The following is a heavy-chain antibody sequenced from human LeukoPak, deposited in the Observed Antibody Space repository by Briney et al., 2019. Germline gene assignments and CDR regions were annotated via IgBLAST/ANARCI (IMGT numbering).Heavy chain of an antibody. V-gene: IGHV3-23*01. CDR1: GFTFSSYA. CDR2: ISGSGGST. J-gene: IGHJ4*02. D-gene: IGHD3-9*01. CDR3: AKASYYDILTGYDYFDY. Sequence: PGGSLRLSCAASGFTFSSYAMSWVRQAPGKGLEWVSAISGSGGSTYYADSVEGRFTISRDNSKNTLYLQMNSLRAEDTAVYYCAKASYYDILTGYDYFDYWGQGTLVTVSS.